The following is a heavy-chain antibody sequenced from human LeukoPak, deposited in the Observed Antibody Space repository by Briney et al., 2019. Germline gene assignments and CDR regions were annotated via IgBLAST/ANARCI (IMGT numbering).Heavy chain of an antibody. V-gene: IGHV3-74*01. Sequence: PGGSLRLSCAASGFTFTTHWMHGVRQAPGKGLVWVSRINSDGSSTVYADSVKGRFTISRDNAKNTLYLQMNSLRAEDTAVYYCARVATGNWFDPWGQGTLVTVSS. CDR1: GFTFTTHW. CDR3: ARVATGNWFDP. CDR2: INSDGSST. D-gene: IGHD1-26*01. J-gene: IGHJ5*02.